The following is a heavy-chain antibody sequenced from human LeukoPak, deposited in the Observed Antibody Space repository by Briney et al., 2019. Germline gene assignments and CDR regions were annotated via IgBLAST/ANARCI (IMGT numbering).Heavy chain of an antibody. CDR3: ARETSYSDYTYLDY. J-gene: IGHJ4*02. D-gene: IGHD4-11*01. CDR1: GFSFIDFY. Sequence: GGSLRLSWAASGFSFIDFYMNWIRQAPGKGLEWVSYITDSASTNYYADSVKGRFTISRDNAKNSLYLQMNSLRAEDTAVYYCARETSYSDYTYLDYWGQGTLVTVSS. CDR2: ITDSASTN. V-gene: IGHV3-11*01.